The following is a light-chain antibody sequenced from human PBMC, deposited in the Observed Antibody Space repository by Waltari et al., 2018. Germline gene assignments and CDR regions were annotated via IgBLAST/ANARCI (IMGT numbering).Light chain of an antibody. Sequence: SYELTQPPSVSVSPGQTASITCSGDKLGDKYACWYQQKPGPSPVLGISQDNKWPSGIHERFSGSNSGNTATLTISGTQAMDEADYYWQAWDSSTVVFGGGTKLTVL. V-gene: IGLV3-1*01. CDR1: KLGDKY. J-gene: IGLJ2*01. CDR3: QAWDSSTVV. CDR2: QDN.